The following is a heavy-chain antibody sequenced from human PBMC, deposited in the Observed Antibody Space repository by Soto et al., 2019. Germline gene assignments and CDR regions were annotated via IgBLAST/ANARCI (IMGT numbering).Heavy chain of an antibody. CDR3: ASFGVASMNWFDP. Sequence: PSETLSLTCTVSGVSITSGDYYWNWIRQPPGKGLEWIGNIYYRGNTYYNPSLKSRVIISLDTSKNQFSLKLTSVTAADTAVYYCASFGVASMNWFDPWGQGTLVTVSS. CDR2: IYYRGNT. V-gene: IGHV4-30-4*01. J-gene: IGHJ5*02. D-gene: IGHD3-3*01. CDR1: GVSITSGDYY.